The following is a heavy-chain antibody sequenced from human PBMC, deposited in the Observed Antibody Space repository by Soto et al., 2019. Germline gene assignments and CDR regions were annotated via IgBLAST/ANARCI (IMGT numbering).Heavy chain of an antibody. V-gene: IGHV4-59*01. CDR2: IYYSGST. Sequence: ETLSLTCTVSGGSISSYYWSWIRQPPGKGLEWIGYIYYSGSTNYNPSLKSRVTISVDTSKNQFSLKLSSVTAADTAVYYCARRGGDSSGNLFYYFDYWGQGTLVTVS. J-gene: IGHJ4*02. CDR3: ARRGGDSSGNLFYYFDY. CDR1: GGSISSYY. D-gene: IGHD3-22*01.